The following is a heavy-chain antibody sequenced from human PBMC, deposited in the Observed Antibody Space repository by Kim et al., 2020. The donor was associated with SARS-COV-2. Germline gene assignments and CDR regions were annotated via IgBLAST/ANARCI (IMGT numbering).Heavy chain of an antibody. CDR2: INPNGGET. CDR3: ARDSDPDY. V-gene: IGHV1-2*02. Sequence: ASVKVSCKAFGYNFNDHYIHWVRQAPGQGLEWMGWINPNGGETKYAEKFHERVSMTSATSINTSYVEFYGLASDDTAVYYCARDSDPDYLGQGTLVTVSS. CDR1: GYNFNDHY. J-gene: IGHJ4*02.